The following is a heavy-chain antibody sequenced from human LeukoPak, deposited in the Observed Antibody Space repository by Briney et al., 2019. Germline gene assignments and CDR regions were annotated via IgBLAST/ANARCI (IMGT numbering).Heavy chain of an antibody. CDR3: AKEPHNYYDQPYYFDY. V-gene: IGHV3-23*01. CDR1: GFTFSSYA. D-gene: IGHD3-22*01. Sequence: GGSLRLSCAASGFTFSSYAMSWVRQAPGKGLEWVSTISGSGGSTCYADSVKGRFTISRDNSKNTLYLQMNSLRAEDTAVYYCAKEPHNYYDQPYYFDYWGQGTLVTVSS. J-gene: IGHJ4*02. CDR2: ISGSGGST.